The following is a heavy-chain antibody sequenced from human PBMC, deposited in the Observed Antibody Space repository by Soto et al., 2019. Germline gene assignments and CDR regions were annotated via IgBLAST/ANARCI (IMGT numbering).Heavy chain of an antibody. Sequence: EVQLVESGGGLVQPGGSLRLSCAASGFTFSSYSMNWVRQAPGKGLEWVSYISSSSSTIYYADSVKGRFTISRDNAKNSLYLQMNSLRAEDTAVYYCARDYDCTNGVCYSGGLHGTHMDVWGKGTTVTVSS. CDR2: ISSSSSTI. J-gene: IGHJ6*03. CDR3: ARDYDCTNGVCYSGGLHGTHMDV. V-gene: IGHV3-48*01. CDR1: GFTFSSYS. D-gene: IGHD2-8*01.